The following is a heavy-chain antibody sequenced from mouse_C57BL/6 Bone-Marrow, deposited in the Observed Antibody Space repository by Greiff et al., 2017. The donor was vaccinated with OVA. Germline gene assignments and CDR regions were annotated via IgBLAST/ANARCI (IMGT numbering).Heavy chain of an antibody. CDR3: TAWLLRGAY. Sequence: EVKLMESGAELVRPGASVKLSCTASGFNIKDDYMHWVKQRPEQGLEWIGWIDPENGDTEYASKFQGKATITADTSSNTAYLQLSSLTSEDTAVYYCTAWLLRGAYWGQGTLVTVSA. CDR1: GFNIKDDY. V-gene: IGHV14-4*01. CDR2: IDPENGDT. D-gene: IGHD2-3*01. J-gene: IGHJ3*01.